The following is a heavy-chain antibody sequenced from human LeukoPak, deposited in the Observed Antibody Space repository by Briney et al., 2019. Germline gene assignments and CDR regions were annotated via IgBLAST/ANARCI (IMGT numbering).Heavy chain of an antibody. CDR1: GFTFSSYE. CDR3: ARGPYYYYMDV. CDR2: ISSSSSYI. V-gene: IGHV3-21*01. Sequence: GGSLRLSCAASGFTFSSYEMNWVRQAPGKGLEWVSSISSSSSYIYYADSVKGRFTISRDNAKNSLYLQMNSLRAEDTAVYCCARGPYYYYMDVWGKGTTVTVSS. J-gene: IGHJ6*03.